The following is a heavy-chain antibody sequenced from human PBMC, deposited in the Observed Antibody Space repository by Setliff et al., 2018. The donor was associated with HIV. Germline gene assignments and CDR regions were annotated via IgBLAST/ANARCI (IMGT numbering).Heavy chain of an antibody. J-gene: IGHJ4*02. Sequence: ASVKVSCKASGYTLSMYGISWVRQAPGQGLEWMGWISAHNGYAKSAQKFQGRVTMDTDTSTNTAYMELKSLRSDDTAVYYCARDPQDTRGWYIYYFDYWGQGTLVTVSS. V-gene: IGHV1-18*01. CDR3: ARDPQDTRGWYIYYFDY. CDR2: ISAHNGYA. D-gene: IGHD6-19*01. CDR1: GYTLSMYG.